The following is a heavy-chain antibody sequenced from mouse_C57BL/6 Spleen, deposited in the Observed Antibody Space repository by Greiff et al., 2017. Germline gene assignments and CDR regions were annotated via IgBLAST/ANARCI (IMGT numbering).Heavy chain of an antibody. CDR1: GYTFTTYP. D-gene: IGHD1-1*01. V-gene: IGHV1-47*01. CDR3: ARGYYGCGYSYYFDY. CDR2: FHPYNDDT. Sequence: QVQLQQSGAELVKPGASVKMSCKASGYTFTTYPLDWMKQIHGKSLEWIGNFHPYNDDTKYNEKFKGKATLTVEKSSSTVYLELSRLTSDDSAVYYCARGYYGCGYSYYFDYWGQGTTLTVSS. J-gene: IGHJ2*01.